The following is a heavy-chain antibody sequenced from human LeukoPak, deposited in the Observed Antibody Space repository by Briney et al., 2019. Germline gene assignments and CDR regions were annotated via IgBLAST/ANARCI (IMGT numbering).Heavy chain of an antibody. CDR1: GYSFTGYY. CDR3: ARVRGEYYDILTFDY. Sequence: ASVKVSCKASGYSFTGYYIHWVRQAPGQGLEWMGWINPNSGDTDYAQKFQGRVTMTRDTSISTAYMELSRLRSDDTAVYYCARVRGEYYDILTFDYWGQGTLVTVSS. D-gene: IGHD3-9*01. V-gene: IGHV1-2*02. CDR2: INPNSGDT. J-gene: IGHJ4*02.